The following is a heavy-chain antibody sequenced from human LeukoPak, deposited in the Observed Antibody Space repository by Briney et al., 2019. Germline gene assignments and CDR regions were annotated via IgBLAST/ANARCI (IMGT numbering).Heavy chain of an antibody. CDR1: GGSISSYY. J-gene: IGHJ3*02. CDR2: FYYSGSN. V-gene: IGHV4-59*01. D-gene: IGHD6-13*01. CDR3: ARVSPAVGAFDI. Sequence: PSETLSLTCTVSGGSISSYYWSWIRQPPGKGLEWITYFYYSGSNNFNPSLKSRVTISGDTSKNQFSLKLRSVTAADTAIYYCARVSPAVGAFDIWGRGTMVTVSS.